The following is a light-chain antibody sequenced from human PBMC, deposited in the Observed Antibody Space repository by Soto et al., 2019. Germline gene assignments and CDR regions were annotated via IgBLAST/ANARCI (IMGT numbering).Light chain of an antibody. J-gene: IGKJ1*01. CDR3: PQSYSTPRT. CDR1: QSISNY. V-gene: IGKV1-39*01. Sequence: DIQMTQSPSSLSASVGDRVTITCRASQSISNYLNWYQQKPGKAPKLLMYAASSLQSGVPSRFSGSGFGKDFTLTISRLQTEDFATYYCPQSYSTPRTFGQGTKVEIK. CDR2: AAS.